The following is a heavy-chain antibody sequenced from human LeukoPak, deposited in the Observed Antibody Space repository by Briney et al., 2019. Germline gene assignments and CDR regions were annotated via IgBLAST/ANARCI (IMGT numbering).Heavy chain of an antibody. D-gene: IGHD3-16*01. J-gene: IGHJ4*02. CDR3: ARGGGLGLDY. V-gene: IGHV4-30-2*01. CDR1: GASISSAGYS. CDR2: MFHSGRT. Sequence: SQTLSLTCAVSGASISSAGYSWSWIRQPPGKGLEWIGYMFHSGRTYYNESLKSRFTISVDRSKNQFSLHLRSVTAADTDVYYCARGGGLGLDYWGQGTLVTVSS.